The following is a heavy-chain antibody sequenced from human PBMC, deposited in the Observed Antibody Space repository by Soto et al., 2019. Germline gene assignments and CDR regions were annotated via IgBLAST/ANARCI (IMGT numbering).Heavy chain of an antibody. D-gene: IGHD2-8*01. Sequence: EVQLVESGGGLVKPGVSLRLSCAASGITFSTYNMNWVCQTPGKQLERVSSITSRSSNIYYADSMNVLFTISRDNAKNSLYLQMNSLIAQDTAVYYCGLYDALFFDSRGQGNLVTVSS. CDR1: GITFSTYN. CDR2: ITSRSSNI. CDR3: GLYDALFFDS. J-gene: IGHJ4*02. V-gene: IGHV3-21*01.